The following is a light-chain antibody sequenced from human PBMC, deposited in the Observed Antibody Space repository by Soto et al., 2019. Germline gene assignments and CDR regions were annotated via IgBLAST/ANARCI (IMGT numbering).Light chain of an antibody. CDR2: GTS. CDR3: QQSYSTPFT. J-gene: IGKJ2*01. V-gene: IGKV1-39*01. CDR1: HSINSH. Sequence: DIQLTQSLSSLSASEGDTVTITCRASHSINSHLNWYQQKSGEAPKFLIYGTSDLHTGVPSRFSGSGSGTDFTLTISSLQPEDCAIYYCQQSYSTPFTFGQGTKLEIK.